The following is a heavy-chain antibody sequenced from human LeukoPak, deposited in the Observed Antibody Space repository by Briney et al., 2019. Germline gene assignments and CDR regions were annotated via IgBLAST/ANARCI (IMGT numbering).Heavy chain of an antibody. J-gene: IGHJ4*02. CDR1: EFDFSSHA. CDR2: ISISGSKT. D-gene: IGHD4-17*01. Sequence: GGSQRLSCAASEFDFSSHAMTWVRQAPGKGLEWVSAISISGSKTYFADSVKGRFTISRDNSKNTLYLQMNSLRAEDTAVYYCANEIRPNDYWGQGTQVTVSS. V-gene: IGHV3-23*01. CDR3: ANEIRPNDY.